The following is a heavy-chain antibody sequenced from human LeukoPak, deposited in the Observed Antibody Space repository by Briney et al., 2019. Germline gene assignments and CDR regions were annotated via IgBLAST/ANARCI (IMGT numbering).Heavy chain of an antibody. CDR1: GGSFSGYY. J-gene: IGHJ6*02. CDR2: INHSGST. CDR3: ARDGSTSPYYYYYYGIDV. V-gene: IGHV4-34*01. Sequence: SETLSLTCAVYGGSFSGYYWSWIRQPPVKGLEWIGEINHSGSTNYNPSLKSRVTISVDTSKNQFSLKLSSVTAADTAVYYCARDGSTSPYYYYYYGIDVWGQGTTVTVSS. D-gene: IGHD2-2*01.